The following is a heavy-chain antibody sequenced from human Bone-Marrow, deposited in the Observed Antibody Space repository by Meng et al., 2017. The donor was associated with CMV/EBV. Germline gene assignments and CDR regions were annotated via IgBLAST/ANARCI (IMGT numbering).Heavy chain of an antibody. CDR2: IRSKPNNYAT. V-gene: IGHV3-73*01. CDR1: GGSISSYY. D-gene: IGHD1-1*01. CDR3: AREGRGNDYRFDY. J-gene: IGHJ4*02. Sequence: GGSLRLSCSVSGGSISSYYWSWIRQPPGKGLEWIGRIRSKPNNYATVYAASVRGRFTISRDNSKNTLYLQMNSLRAEDTAVYYCAREGRGNDYRFDYWGQGTLVTVSS.